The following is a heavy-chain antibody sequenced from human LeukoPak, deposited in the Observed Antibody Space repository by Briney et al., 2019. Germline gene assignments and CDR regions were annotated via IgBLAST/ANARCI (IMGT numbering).Heavy chain of an antibody. CDR3: GRDPKLGIRGYTYGYIDH. D-gene: IGHD5-18*01. CDR1: GYTFTNNA. CDR2: INTNTGNP. J-gene: IGHJ4*02. Sequence: AASVKVSCKTSGYTFTNNAINWVRQAPGQGLEWMGWINTNTGNPSYAQAFFTGRYVFSLDTSASTAYLQINGLKADDTAVYYCGRDPKLGIRGYTYGYIDHWGQGTLLTVAS. V-gene: IGHV7-4-1*02.